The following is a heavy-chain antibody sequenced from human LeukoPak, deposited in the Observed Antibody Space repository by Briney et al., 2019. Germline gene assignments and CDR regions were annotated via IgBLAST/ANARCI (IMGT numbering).Heavy chain of an antibody. D-gene: IGHD3-16*01. Sequence: SETLSLTCTVSGGSISSSSYYWGWIRQPPGKGLEWTGSIYYSGSTYSNPSLKSRVTISVDTSKTQFSLKLSSVTAADTAVYYCARDLRLRSAREGRAFDIWGQGTMVTVSS. CDR3: ARDLRLRSAREGRAFDI. V-gene: IGHV4-39*07. CDR2: IYYSGST. CDR1: GGSISSSSYY. J-gene: IGHJ3*02.